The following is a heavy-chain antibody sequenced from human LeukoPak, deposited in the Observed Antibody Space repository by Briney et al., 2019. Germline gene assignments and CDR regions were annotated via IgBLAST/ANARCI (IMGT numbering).Heavy chain of an antibody. D-gene: IGHD3-10*01. J-gene: IGHJ4*02. CDR2: ISNSGGST. V-gene: IGHV3-23*01. CDR3: AKDRTGITLIRGVITPFDY. CDR1: GFTFSNYA. Sequence: GGSLRLSCAASGFTFSNYAMSWVRQAPGKGLEWVSTISNSGGSTYYADSVKGRFTISRDNSKNTLYLLMNSLRAEDSAVFYCAKDRTGITLIRGVITPFDYWGQGTLVTVSS.